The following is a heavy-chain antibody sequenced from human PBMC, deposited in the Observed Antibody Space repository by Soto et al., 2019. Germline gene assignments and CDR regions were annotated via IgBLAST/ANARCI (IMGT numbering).Heavy chain of an antibody. CDR3: ARSDFWSGYDYYYYGMDV. CDR2: ISAYNGNT. CDR1: GYTFTSYG. Sequence: QVQLVQSGAEVKKPGASVKVSCKASGYTFTSYGISWVRQAPGQGLEWMGWISAYNGNTNYAQKLQGRVTMTTDTXTXTXXMELRSLRSDDTAVYYCARSDFWSGYDYYYYGMDVWGQGTTVTVSS. V-gene: IGHV1-18*01. D-gene: IGHD3-3*01. J-gene: IGHJ6*02.